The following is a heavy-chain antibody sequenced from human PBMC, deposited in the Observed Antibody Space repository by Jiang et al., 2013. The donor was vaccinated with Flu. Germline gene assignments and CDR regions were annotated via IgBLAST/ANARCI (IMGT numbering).Heavy chain of an antibody. D-gene: IGHD1-7*01. CDR2: INHSGST. CDR3: ARGRYNWNYGSDY. V-gene: IGHV4-34*01. CDR1: GGSFRGYY. Sequence: CAVYGGSFRGYYWNWIRQPPGKGLEWIGEINHSGSTNYNPSLKSRVTISVDTSKSQFSLKLSSVTAADTAVYYCARGRYNWNYGSDYWGQGTLVTVSS. J-gene: IGHJ4*02.